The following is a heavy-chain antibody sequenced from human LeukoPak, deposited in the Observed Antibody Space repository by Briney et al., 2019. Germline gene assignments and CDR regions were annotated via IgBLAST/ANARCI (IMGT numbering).Heavy chain of an antibody. CDR3: ARGGLDHAFDF. V-gene: IGHV3-74*01. CDR1: GFTFSTYW. CDR2: INNDGGGT. Sequence: GGSLRLSCAASGFTFSTYWRYWVRQAPGKGLEYVSRINNDGGGTTYADSVKGRFTISRDNAKNTVYLQMNSLRPEDTAMYYCARGGLDHAFDFWGQGTMVTVSS. J-gene: IGHJ3*01. D-gene: IGHD3/OR15-3a*01.